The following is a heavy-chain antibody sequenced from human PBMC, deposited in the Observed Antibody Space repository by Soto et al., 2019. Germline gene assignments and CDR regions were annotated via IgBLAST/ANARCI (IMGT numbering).Heavy chain of an antibody. V-gene: IGHV3-21*01. D-gene: IGHD1-7*01. CDR3: ARGRTTVGYYGMDV. CDR1: GYTFSSYS. CDR2: ISSSSSYI. Sequence: GRSLRHSCAASGYTFSSYSMTWFRQAPGKGLEWVSSISSSSSYIYYADSVKGRFTISRDNAKNSLYLQMNSLRAEDTAVYYCARGRTTVGYYGMDVWGQGTTVTVSS. J-gene: IGHJ6*02.